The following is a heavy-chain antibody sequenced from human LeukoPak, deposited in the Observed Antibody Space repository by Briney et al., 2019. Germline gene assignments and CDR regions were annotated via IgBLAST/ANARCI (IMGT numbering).Heavy chain of an antibody. D-gene: IGHD3-22*01. V-gene: IGHV4-31*03. CDR2: LYYSGST. Sequence: SETLSLTYSLSWVSIRRGGDFWSSIRRHPAEVLWWIGYLYYSGSTYYNPSLKSRLTISVDTSKNQFSLKLSSVTAADTPVYYCARGRTYCYDSSSYPFDYWRQRTLVTVSS. CDR1: WVSIRRGGDF. J-gene: IGHJ4*02. CDR3: ARGRTYCYDSSSYPFDY.